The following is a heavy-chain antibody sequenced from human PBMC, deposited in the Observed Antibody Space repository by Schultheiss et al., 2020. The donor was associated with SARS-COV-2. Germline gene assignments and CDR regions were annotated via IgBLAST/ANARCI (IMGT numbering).Heavy chain of an antibody. CDR3: ARETIGAINDY. Sequence: GGSLRLSCAASGFTVSSNYMSWVRQAPGKGLEWVSVIYSGGSTYYADSVKGRFTISRDNAKNSLYLQMNSLRAEDTAVYYCARETIGAINDYWGQGTLVTVSS. V-gene: IGHV3-53*01. D-gene: IGHD1-26*01. CDR1: GFTVSSNY. J-gene: IGHJ4*02. CDR2: IYSGGST.